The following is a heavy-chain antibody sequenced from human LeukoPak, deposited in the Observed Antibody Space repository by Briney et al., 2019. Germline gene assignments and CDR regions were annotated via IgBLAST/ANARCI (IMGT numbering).Heavy chain of an antibody. CDR3: AGSGYSYGPFDY. J-gene: IGHJ4*02. CDR1: GGSISSYY. D-gene: IGHD5-18*01. Sequence: SETLSLTCTVSGGSISSYYWSWIRQPPGKGLEWIGYIYYSGSTNYNPSLKSRVTISVDTSKNQFSLKLSSVTAADTAVYYCAGSGYSYGPFDYWGQGTLVTVSS. V-gene: IGHV4-59*01. CDR2: IYYSGST.